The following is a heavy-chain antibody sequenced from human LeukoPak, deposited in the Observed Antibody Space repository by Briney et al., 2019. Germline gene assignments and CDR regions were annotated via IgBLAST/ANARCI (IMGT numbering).Heavy chain of an antibody. V-gene: IGHV1-24*01. D-gene: IGHD5-18*01. Sequence: ASVKVSCKVSGYTLTELSMHWVRQAPGKGLEWMGGFDPEDGETIYAQKFQGRVTMTEDTSTDTAYMELSSLRSEDTAVYYCATGEWIQLWLGYWGQGPLVTVSS. CDR3: ATGEWIQLWLGY. CDR1: GYTLTELS. CDR2: FDPEDGET. J-gene: IGHJ4*02.